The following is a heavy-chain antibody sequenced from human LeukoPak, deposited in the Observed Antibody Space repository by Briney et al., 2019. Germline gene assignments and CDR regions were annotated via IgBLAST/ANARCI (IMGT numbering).Heavy chain of an antibody. CDR1: GFTFSSYW. CDR2: INTGESST. D-gene: IGHD6-13*01. Sequence: GGSLRLSCAAPGFTFSSYWMHWVRQAPGRGLVWVSRINTGESSTTYADSVKGRFTISRDNAKNTLYLQMNSLRAEDTAVYYCAREAATFDYWGQGTLVTVSS. J-gene: IGHJ4*02. CDR3: AREAATFDY. V-gene: IGHV3-74*01.